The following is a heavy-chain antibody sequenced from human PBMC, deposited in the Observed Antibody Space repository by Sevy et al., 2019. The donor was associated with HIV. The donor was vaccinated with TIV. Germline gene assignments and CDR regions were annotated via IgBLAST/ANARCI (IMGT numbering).Heavy chain of an antibody. V-gene: IGHV3-23*01. Sequence: GGSLRLSCKPSGFTFITYAMNWVRQAPGKGLEWVSTIYGSGGATYYADSVKGRITISRDNSKKTLYLQMNSLRTEDSAVYYCAGGRYDSSGSFDAFDIWGQGTMVTVSS. CDR1: GFTFITYA. CDR2: IYGSGGAT. D-gene: IGHD3-22*01. J-gene: IGHJ3*02. CDR3: AGGRYDSSGSFDAFDI.